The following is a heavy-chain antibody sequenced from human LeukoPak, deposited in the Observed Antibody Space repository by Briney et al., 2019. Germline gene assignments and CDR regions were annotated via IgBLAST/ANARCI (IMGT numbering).Heavy chain of an antibody. CDR3: AKRIAGGTTYNFDW. CDR2: IFGSGGRT. J-gene: IGHJ4*02. D-gene: IGHD6-13*01. V-gene: IGHV3-23*01. Sequence: GGSLRLSCVVSGITFSSYAMSWVGQVPRKGLEWVSGIFGSGGRTPYADAVEGRFTISRDNSKNTLYLQMNSLRAEDTAVYFCAKRIAGGTTYNFDWWGQGTLVTVSS. CDR1: GITFSSYA.